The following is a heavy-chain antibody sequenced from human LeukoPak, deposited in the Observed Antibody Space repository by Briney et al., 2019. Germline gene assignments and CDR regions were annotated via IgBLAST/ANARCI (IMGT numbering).Heavy chain of an antibody. CDR3: VRHGRYSYGPTYYYMDV. Sequence: SETLSLTCTVSGGSISSSSYYWGWIRQPPGKGLEWIGSINYSGSTYYNPSLKSRVTISVDTSKNQFSLKLSSVTAADTAVYYCVRHGRYSYGPTYYYMDVWGKGTTVTFSS. J-gene: IGHJ6*03. CDR1: GGSISSSSYY. V-gene: IGHV4-39*01. CDR2: INYSGST. D-gene: IGHD5-18*01.